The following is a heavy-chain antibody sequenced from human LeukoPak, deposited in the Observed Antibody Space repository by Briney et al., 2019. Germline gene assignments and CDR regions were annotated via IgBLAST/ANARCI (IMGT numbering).Heavy chain of an antibody. CDR1: GFTFRTYF. CDR2: IASDGSHK. Sequence: PGGSLRLSCAASGFTFRTYFMHWVRQAPGKGLEWVADIASDGSHKFYVEAVKGRFTISRDNYKNTLNLQMNSLREDETAGYFCARERQDTILYSGAFDIWGQGTMVTVS. V-gene: IGHV3-30-3*01. J-gene: IGHJ3*02. CDR3: ARERQDTILYSGAFDI. D-gene: IGHD2-21*01.